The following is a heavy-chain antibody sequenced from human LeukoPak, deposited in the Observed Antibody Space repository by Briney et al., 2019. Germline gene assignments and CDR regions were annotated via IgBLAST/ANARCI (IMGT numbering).Heavy chain of an antibody. J-gene: IGHJ6*04. CDR1: GFTFSSFW. Sequence: GGSLRLYCAASGFTFSSFWMSWVRQAPGKGLEWVAVISYDGSNKYYADSVKGRFTISRDNSKNTLYLQMNSLRAEDTAVYYCAKAKYYYGSGIRPHYYYYGMDVWGKGTTVTVSS. CDR3: AKAKYYYGSGIRPHYYYYGMDV. CDR2: ISYDGSNK. D-gene: IGHD3-10*01. V-gene: IGHV3-30*18.